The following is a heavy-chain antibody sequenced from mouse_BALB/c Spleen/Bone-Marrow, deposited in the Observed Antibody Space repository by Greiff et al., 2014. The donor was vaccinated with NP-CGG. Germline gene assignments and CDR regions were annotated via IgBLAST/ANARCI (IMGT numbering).Heavy chain of an antibody. CDR2: IDPANGNT. D-gene: IGHD2-1*01. Sequence: EVMLVESGAELVKPGASVKLSCTASGFNIKDIYMHWVKQRPEQGLEWIGRIDPANGNTKYVPTFQGKATITADTSSNTAYLQLSSLTSEDTAVYYCASSGNYEGGAMDYWGQGISATVSS. CDR3: ASSGNYEGGAMDY. CDR1: GFNIKDIY. J-gene: IGHJ4*01. V-gene: IGHV14-3*02.